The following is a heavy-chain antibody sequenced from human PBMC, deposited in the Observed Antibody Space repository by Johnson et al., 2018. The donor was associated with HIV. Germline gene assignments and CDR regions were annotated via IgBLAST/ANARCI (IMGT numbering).Heavy chain of an antibody. D-gene: IGHD3-22*01. J-gene: IGHJ3*02. V-gene: IGHV3-30*18. CDR1: GFTFRNYG. CDR3: AKAMGGWLLAHAFDI. Sequence: QVRLVESGGGVVQPGRSLRLSCVASGFTFRNYGMHWVRQAPGKGLEWVAVISYDGSVKYYADAVKGRFTISRDNSKNTLYLQMNSLRAEDTAVYYCAKAMGGWLLAHAFDIWGQGTMVTISS. CDR2: ISYDGSVK.